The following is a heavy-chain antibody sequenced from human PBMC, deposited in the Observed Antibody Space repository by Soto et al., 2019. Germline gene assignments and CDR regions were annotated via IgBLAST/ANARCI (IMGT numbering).Heavy chain of an antibody. CDR3: ARGFETGYNWNWDGTDSYWYFDL. CDR2: IYYSGST. J-gene: IGHJ2*01. D-gene: IGHD1-7*01. V-gene: IGHV4-30-4*01. Sequence: SETLSLTCAVYGGSFSGYYWSWIRQPPGKGLEWIGYIYYSGSTYYNPSLKSRVTISVDTSKNQFSLKLSSVTAADTAVYYCARGFETGYNWNWDGTDSYWYFDLWGRGTLVTVSS. CDR1: GGSFSGYY.